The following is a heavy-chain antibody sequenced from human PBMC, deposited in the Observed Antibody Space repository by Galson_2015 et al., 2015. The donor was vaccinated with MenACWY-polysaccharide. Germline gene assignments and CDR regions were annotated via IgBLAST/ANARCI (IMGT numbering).Heavy chain of an antibody. CDR1: GFTFTSYA. J-gene: IGHJ5*02. D-gene: IGHD3-3*01. Sequence: SLRLSCAASGFTFTSYAMGWVRQAPGKGLEWVSAIRSSGTNTYYADSVKGRFTISRDNSKNTLYLQMNSLRAEDTAVYYCAKDSTGFWSVAGRFDHWGQGTLVTVSS. CDR2: IRSSGTNT. CDR3: AKDSTGFWSVAGRFDH. V-gene: IGHV3-23*01.